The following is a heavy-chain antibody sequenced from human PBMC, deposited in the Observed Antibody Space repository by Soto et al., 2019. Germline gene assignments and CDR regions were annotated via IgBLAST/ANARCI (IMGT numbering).Heavy chain of an antibody. CDR3: ARGREDIVVVTFGYYYGMDV. D-gene: IGHD2-2*01. J-gene: IGHJ6*02. Sequence: SETLSLTCTVSGGSISSYYWSWIRQPPGKGLEWIGYIYYSGSTNYNPSLKSRVTISVDTSKNQFSLKLSSVTAADTAVYYCARGREDIVVVTFGYYYGMDVWGQGTTVTVSS. CDR2: IYYSGST. CDR1: GGSISSYY. V-gene: IGHV4-59*01.